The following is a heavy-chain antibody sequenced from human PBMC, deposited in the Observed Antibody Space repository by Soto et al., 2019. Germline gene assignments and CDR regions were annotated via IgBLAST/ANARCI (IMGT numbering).Heavy chain of an antibody. J-gene: IGHJ4*02. V-gene: IGHV3-11*01. D-gene: IGHD6-13*01. CDR2: ISSSGSTI. Sequence: PGGSLRLSCAASGFTFSDYYMSWIRQAPGKGLEWVSYISSSGSTIYYADSVKGRFTISRDNAKNSLYLQMNSLRAEDTAVYYCARARSSSWYVGEFDYWGQGTLVTVSS. CDR1: GFTFSDYY. CDR3: ARARSSSWYVGEFDY.